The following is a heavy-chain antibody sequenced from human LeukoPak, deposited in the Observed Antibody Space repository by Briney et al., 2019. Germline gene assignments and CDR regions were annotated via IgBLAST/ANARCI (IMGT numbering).Heavy chain of an antibody. CDR1: SGAFSGFY. CDR3: ARIPRGDGYVHWYFDL. J-gene: IGHJ2*01. V-gene: IGHV4-34*01. Sequence: SETLSLTCAVYSGAFSGFYWSWIRQPPGKGLEWIGDINHRGSTNHNPSLKSRVIISVDTSKNQFSLKLNSVTAADTAVYYCARIPRGDGYVHWYFDLWGRGTLVTVSS. D-gene: IGHD3-16*01. CDR2: INHRGST.